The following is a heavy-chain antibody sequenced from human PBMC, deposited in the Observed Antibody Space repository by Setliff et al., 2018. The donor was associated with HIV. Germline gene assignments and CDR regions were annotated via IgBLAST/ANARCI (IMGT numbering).Heavy chain of an antibody. CDR1: GGSISSGSYD. CDR2: IHTSGST. Sequence: SETLSLTCTVSGGSISSGSYDWSWIRQPAGKGLEWIGHIHTSGSTKYNPSLKSRVTITADTSKNQISLNLSYVTAAETAVYYCASTRIKILFFHYWGQGTPVTVSS. J-gene: IGHJ4*02. V-gene: IGHV4-61*09. D-gene: IGHD2-15*01. CDR3: ASTRIKILFFHY.